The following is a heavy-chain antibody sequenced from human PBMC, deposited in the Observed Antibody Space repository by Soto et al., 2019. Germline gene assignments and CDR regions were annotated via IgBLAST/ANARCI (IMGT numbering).Heavy chain of an antibody. J-gene: IGHJ4*01. CDR2: INPFDGSR. CDR3: SSVHPGETSPFDH. CDR1: GYIFTSYY. V-gene: IGHV1-46*03. D-gene: IGHD3-10*01. Sequence: ASVKVSCKASGYIFTSYYIHWVRQAPGQGLEWMGWINPFDGSRMFAQSFQGRVTMTRDTSTSTVYMEVSSLRSEDTAVYYCSSVHPGETSPFDHWG.